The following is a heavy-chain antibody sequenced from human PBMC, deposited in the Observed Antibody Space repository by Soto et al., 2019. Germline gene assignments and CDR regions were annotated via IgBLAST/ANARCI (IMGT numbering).Heavy chain of an antibody. CDR3: ARFRRSRIDSLLDY. CDR2: IYYSGST. V-gene: IGHV4-39*07. J-gene: IGHJ4*02. CDR1: GGSFSSFH. D-gene: IGHD3-9*01. Sequence: SETLSLTCAVSGGSFSSFHWGWIRQPPGKGLEWIGSIYYSGSTYYSPSLKSRVTISVDTSKNQFSLKLSSVTAADTAVYYCARFRRSRIDSLLDYWGQGTLVTVSS.